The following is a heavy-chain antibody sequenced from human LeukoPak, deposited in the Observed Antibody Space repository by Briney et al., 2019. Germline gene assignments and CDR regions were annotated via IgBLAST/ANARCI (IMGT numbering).Heavy chain of an antibody. CDR1: GGSFKCYY. V-gene: IGHV4-34*01. J-gene: IGHJ6*02. CDR3: AREMGYGMDV. Sequence: SETLSLTCAVYGGSFKCYYWSWIRQPPGKGLEWIGEINHSGSMNYNPSLKSRVTISVDKSNGQFSLNLYSVTAADTAVYYCAREMGYGMDVWGQGTPVTVS. CDR2: INHSGSM. D-gene: IGHD2-8*01.